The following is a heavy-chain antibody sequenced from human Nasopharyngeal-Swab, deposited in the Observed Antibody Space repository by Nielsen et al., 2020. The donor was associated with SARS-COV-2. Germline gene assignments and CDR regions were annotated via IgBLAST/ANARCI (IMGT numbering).Heavy chain of an antibody. CDR1: GGSISSGSYY. CDR2: IYTSGRT. Sequence: SETLSLTCTVSGGSISSGSYYWSWIRQPAGKGLEWIGRIYTSGRTNYNPSLKSRVTISVDTSKNQFSLKLSSVTAADTAVYYCAREGGGATAIFDYWGQGTLVTVSS. J-gene: IGHJ4*02. D-gene: IGHD2-2*02. V-gene: IGHV4-61*02. CDR3: AREGGGATAIFDY.